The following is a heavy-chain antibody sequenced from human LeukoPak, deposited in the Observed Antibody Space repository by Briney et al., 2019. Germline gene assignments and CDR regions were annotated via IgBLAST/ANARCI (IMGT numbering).Heavy chain of an antibody. V-gene: IGHV3-43*01. D-gene: IGHD3-22*01. J-gene: IGHJ4*02. Sequence: GGSLRLSCAASGFTFDDYTMHWVRQAPGKGLEWVSLISWDGGSTYYADSVKGPFTISRDNSKNSLYLQMNSLRTEDTALYYCAKDTFPRYYDSSGWFDYWGQGTLVTVSS. CDR3: AKDTFPRYYDSSGWFDY. CDR1: GFTFDDYT. CDR2: ISWDGGST.